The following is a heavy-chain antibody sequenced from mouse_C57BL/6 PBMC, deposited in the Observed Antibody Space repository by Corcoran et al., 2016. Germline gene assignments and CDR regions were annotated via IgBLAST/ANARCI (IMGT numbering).Heavy chain of an antibody. CDR2: IYPGDGDT. D-gene: IGHD2-1*01. CDR3: ARNGNNGDAMDY. V-gene: IGHV1-80*01. CDR1: GYAFSRYW. J-gene: IGHJ4*01. Sequence: QVQLHQSVAELVMPGASVKISCKASGYAFSRYWMNWVKQRPGKGLEWIGQIYPGDGDTNYNGKFKGKSTLTAEKSSNTAYMQLSSLTSEDSAVYFCARNGNNGDAMDYWGQGTSVTVSS.